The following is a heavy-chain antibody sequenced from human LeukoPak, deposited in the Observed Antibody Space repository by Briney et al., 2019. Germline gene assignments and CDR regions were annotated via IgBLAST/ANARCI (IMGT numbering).Heavy chain of an antibody. Sequence: SETLSLTCTVSGGSTSSSSYYWGWIRQPPGKGLEWIGSIYYSGSTYYNPSLKSRVTISVDTSKNQFSLKLSSVTAADTAVYYCARDPQVAAAGTFDYWGQGTLVTVSA. J-gene: IGHJ4*02. CDR1: GGSTSSSSYY. V-gene: IGHV4-39*07. CDR2: IYYSGST. D-gene: IGHD6-13*01. CDR3: ARDPQVAAAGTFDY.